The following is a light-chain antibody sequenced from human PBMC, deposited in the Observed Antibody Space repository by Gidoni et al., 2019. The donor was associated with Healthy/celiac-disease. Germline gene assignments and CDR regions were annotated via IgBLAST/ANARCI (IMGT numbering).Light chain of an antibody. J-gene: IGKJ2*01. CDR1: QSLVYSDGNTY. V-gene: IGKV2-30*01. CDR3: MQGTHWPYT. Sequence: VVMTQAPLSLPVTIGQPASISCRSSQSLVYSDGNTYLNWFQQRPGQSPRRLIYKVSNRDSGVPDRFSGSGSGPDFTLIISRVEADDVGVYYCMQGTHWPYTFGQGTKLEIK. CDR2: KVS.